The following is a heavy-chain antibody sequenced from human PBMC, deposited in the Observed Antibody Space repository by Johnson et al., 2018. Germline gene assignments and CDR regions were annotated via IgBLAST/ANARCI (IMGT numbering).Heavy chain of an antibody. J-gene: IGHJ1*01. CDR2: LSPDGSGA. V-gene: IGHV3-74*01. CDR1: GFTFSDYW. Sequence: VQLQESGGGLVQPGGSLRLSCAASGFTFSDYWMQWVRQGPGKGLVWVSRLSPDGSGASYPDSVKGRFTISRDNAKNTLYLQMDSLRVEDTAVYFCARGLYGDYVGSEYLQHWGQGTLVTVSS. CDR3: ARGLYGDYVGSEYLQH. D-gene: IGHD4-17*01.